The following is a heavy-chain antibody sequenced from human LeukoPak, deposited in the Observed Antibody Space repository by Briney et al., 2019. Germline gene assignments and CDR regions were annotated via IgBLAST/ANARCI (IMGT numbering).Heavy chain of an antibody. D-gene: IGHD6-13*01. Sequence: GGSLRLSCAASGFTSSSYSMNWVRQAPGKGLEWVSSISSSSSYIYYADSVKGRFTISRDNAKNSLYLQMNSLRAEDTAVYYCARVVRAAAVNWFDPWGQGTLVTVSS. CDR2: ISSSSSYI. J-gene: IGHJ5*02. CDR1: GFTSSSYS. V-gene: IGHV3-21*01. CDR3: ARVVRAAAVNWFDP.